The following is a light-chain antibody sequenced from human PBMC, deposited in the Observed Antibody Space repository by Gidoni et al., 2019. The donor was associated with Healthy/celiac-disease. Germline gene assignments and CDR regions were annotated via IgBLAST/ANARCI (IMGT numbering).Light chain of an antibody. CDR2: LGS. CDR3: MQALQTPRT. V-gene: IGKV2-28*01. Sequence: IVMTHSPLPLPVTPGEPAPISSRSSQSLLHSNAYNYLDWYLQKPGQSPRLLNYLGSNRASGVPERFSGSGSGTDFTLKISRVEAEDVGVYYCMQALQTPRTFGQGTKVKIK. J-gene: IGKJ1*01. CDR1: QSLLHSNAYNY.